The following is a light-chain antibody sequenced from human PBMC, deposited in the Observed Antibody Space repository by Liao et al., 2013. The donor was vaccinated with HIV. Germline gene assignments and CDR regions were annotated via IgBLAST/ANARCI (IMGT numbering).Light chain of an antibody. CDR3: QVWDTSSDHFYA. J-gene: IGLJ1*01. CDR2: YDS. Sequence: SYELTQPPSVSVAPGKTARITCGGNNIGRKSVHWYQQKPGQAPVLVIYYDSDRPSGIPERFSGSNSGNTATLTISRVEAGDEADYHCQVWDTSSDHFYAFGNWD. V-gene: IGLV3-21*04. CDR1: NIGRKS.